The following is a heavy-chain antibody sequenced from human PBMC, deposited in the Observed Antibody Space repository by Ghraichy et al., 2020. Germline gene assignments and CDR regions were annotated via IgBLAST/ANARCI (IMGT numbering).Heavy chain of an antibody. CDR1: GFTFSSYA. Sequence: GGSLRLSCSASGFTFSSYAMHWVRQAPGKGLEYVSAISSNGGSTYYADSVKGRFTISRDNSKDSLYLQMSRLRAEDTAGYYCVKGSPGSGGYYPCYYYGMDGWGQGTTVTVSS. CDR3: VKGSPGSGGYYPCYYYGMDG. CDR2: ISSNGGST. D-gene: IGHD3-10*01. V-gene: IGHV3-64D*06. J-gene: IGHJ6*02.